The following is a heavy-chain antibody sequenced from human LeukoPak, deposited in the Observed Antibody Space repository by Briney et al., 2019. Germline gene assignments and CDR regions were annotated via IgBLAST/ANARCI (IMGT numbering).Heavy chain of an antibody. CDR3: AGVVDTALGWFDP. CDR1: GGSISSYY. V-gene: IGHV4-59*01. Sequence: SETLSLTCTVSGGSISSYYWSWIRQPPGKGLEWIGYIYYSGSTNYNPSLKSRVTISVDTSKNQFSLKLSSVTAADTAVYYCAGVVDTALGWFDPWGQGTLVTVSS. D-gene: IGHD5-18*01. J-gene: IGHJ5*02. CDR2: IYYSGST.